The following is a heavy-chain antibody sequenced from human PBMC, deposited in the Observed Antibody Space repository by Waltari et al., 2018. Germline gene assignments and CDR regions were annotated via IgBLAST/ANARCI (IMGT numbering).Heavy chain of an antibody. CDR2: IYHSGST. V-gene: IGHV4-38-2*02. J-gene: IGHJ3*02. D-gene: IGHD3-16*01. CDR1: GYSISSGYY. CDR3: AREGGRFIEGI. Sequence: QVQLQESGPGLVKPSETLSLTCAVSGYSISSGYYWGWIRQPPGKGLEWIGSIYHSGSTYYNPSLKSRVTISVDTSKNQFSLKLSSVTAADTAVYYCAREGGRFIEGIWGQGTMVTVSS.